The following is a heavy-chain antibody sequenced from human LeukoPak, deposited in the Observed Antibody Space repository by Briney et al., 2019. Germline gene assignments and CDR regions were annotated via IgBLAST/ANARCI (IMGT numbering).Heavy chain of an antibody. CDR2: IYYSGST. CDR3: ARADGYSYGFDAFDI. V-gene: IGHV4-39*07. D-gene: IGHD5-18*01. J-gene: IGHJ3*02. CDR1: GGSISSDNYY. Sequence: PSETLSLTCTVSGGSISSDNYYWGWIRQPPGKGLEFIGSIYYSGSTYYNPSLKSRVTISVDTSKNQFSLKLSSVTAADTAVYYCARADGYSYGFDAFDIWGQGTMVTVSS.